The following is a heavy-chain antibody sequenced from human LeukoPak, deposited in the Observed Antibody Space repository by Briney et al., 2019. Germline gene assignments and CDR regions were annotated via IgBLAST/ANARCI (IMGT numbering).Heavy chain of an antibody. CDR1: GYTFTSYG. CDR2: ISADNGNT. J-gene: IGHJ3*02. V-gene: IGHV1-18*01. Sequence: ASVKVSCKASGYTFTSYGISWVRQAPGQGLGWMGWISADNGNTNYAQKLQGRVTMTTDTSTSTAYMEQMTLRSDDTAVYYCAREGGYSSLNDAFDIWGQGTMVTVSS. CDR3: AREGGYSSLNDAFDI. D-gene: IGHD5-18*01.